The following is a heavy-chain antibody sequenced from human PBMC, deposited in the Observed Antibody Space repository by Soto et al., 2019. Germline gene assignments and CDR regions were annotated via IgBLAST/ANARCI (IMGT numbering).Heavy chain of an antibody. CDR3: AGSLVVPSS. D-gene: IGHD2-15*01. CDR2: ISYDGSNK. J-gene: IGHJ4*02. Sequence: QVQLVESGGGVVQPGRSLRLSCAASGFTFSSYAMHWVRQAPGKGLEWVAVISYDGSNKYYADSVKGRFTISRDNSKNTLYLQMNSLRAEDTAVYYCAGSLVVPSSWGQGTLVTVSS. V-gene: IGHV3-30-3*01. CDR1: GFTFSSYA.